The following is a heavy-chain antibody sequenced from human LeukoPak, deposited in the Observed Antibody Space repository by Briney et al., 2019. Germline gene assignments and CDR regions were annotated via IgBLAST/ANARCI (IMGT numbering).Heavy chain of an antibody. CDR3: AKDVITNSRASDS. Sequence: GGSLRLSCAASGFTFSSYAMSWVRQAPGKGLEWVSAISGSGGSTYYADSVKGRFTVSRDNSRNTLCLQMNSLRVKDTAIYYCAKDVITNSRASDSWGQGTLVTVSS. D-gene: IGHD2-21*01. V-gene: IGHV3-23*01. CDR1: GFTFSSYA. CDR2: ISGSGGST. J-gene: IGHJ4*02.